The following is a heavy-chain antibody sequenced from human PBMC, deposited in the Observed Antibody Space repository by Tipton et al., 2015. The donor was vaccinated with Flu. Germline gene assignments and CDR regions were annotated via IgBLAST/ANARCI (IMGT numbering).Heavy chain of an antibody. D-gene: IGHD4-17*01. CDR3: ARRLTVLEFWFDP. CDR1: GASMSSSNYH. J-gene: IGHJ5*02. Sequence: TLSLTCTVSGASMSSSNYHWGWIRQPPGKGLEWIGSIYYRGRTYYNPSLKSRITISVDTSKNQFSLELSSVTAADTAVYYCARRLTVLEFWFDPWGQGTLVTVSS. V-gene: IGHV4-39*07. CDR2: IYYRGRT.